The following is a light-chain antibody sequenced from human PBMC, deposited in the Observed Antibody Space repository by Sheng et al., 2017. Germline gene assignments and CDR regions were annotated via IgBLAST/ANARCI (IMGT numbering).Light chain of an antibody. CDR3: QVWDSRIDHPV. V-gene: IGLV3-21*02. Sequence: SYXLTQPPSVSVAPGQTARVTCGGDNIGIKSVHWYRQKPGQAPVVVIYDDSDRPSGIPERFSGSNSGNTATLTISRVEAGDEADYYCQVWDSRIDHPVFGGGTKLTVL. J-gene: IGLJ2*01. CDR2: DDS. CDR1: NIGIKS.